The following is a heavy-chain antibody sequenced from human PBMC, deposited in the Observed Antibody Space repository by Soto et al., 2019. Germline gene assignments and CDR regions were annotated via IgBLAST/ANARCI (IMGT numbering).Heavy chain of an antibody. CDR3: AREGGSYSSYFDY. D-gene: IGHD2-15*01. V-gene: IGHV4-31*03. CDR2: IYYSGST. J-gene: IGHJ4*02. CDR1: GDSISSGGYY. Sequence: QVQLQESGPGLVKPSQTLSLTCTVSGDSISSGGYYWSWIRQHPGKGLEWVGYIYYSGSTTYNPSLKSRVTISGDTSRNQFSLKLSSVTAADTAVYYCAREGGSYSSYFDYWGQGTLVTVSS.